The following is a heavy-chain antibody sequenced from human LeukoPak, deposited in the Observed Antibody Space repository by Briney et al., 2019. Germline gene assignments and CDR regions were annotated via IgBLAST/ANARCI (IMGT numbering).Heavy chain of an antibody. J-gene: IGHJ4*02. D-gene: IGHD5-12*01. CDR3: ARAYSGYDLGGAKGY. CDR2: INPNSGGT. CDR1: GHTFTGYY. Sequence: ASVKVSCKASGHTFTGYYMHWVRQAPGQGLEWMGWINPNSGGTNYAQKFQGRVTMTRDTSISTAYMELSRLRSDDTAVYYCARAYSGYDLGGAKGYWGQGTLVTVSS. V-gene: IGHV1-2*02.